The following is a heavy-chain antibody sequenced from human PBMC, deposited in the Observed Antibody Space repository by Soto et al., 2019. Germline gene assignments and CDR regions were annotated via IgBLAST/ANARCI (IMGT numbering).Heavy chain of an antibody. D-gene: IGHD3-9*01. CDR1: GGSFSGYY. CDR3: ARGQAALLRYFDWLSYYFDY. Sequence: SETLSLTCAVYGGSFSGYYWSWIRQPPGKGLEWIGEINHSGSTNYNPSLKSRVTISVDTSKNQFSLKLSSVTAADTAVYYCARGQAALLRYFDWLSYYFDYWGQGTLVTVSS. J-gene: IGHJ4*02. CDR2: INHSGST. V-gene: IGHV4-34*01.